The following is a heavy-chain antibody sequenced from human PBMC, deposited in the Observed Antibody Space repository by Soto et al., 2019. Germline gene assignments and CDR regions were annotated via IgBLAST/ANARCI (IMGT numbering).Heavy chain of an antibody. CDR1: GGSISSYY. V-gene: IGHV4-59*01. D-gene: IGHD6-6*01. CDR3: ARGSSSRAYYYYYGMDV. J-gene: IGHJ6*02. Sequence: PSETLSLTCTVSGGSISSYYWSWIRQPPGKGLEWIGYIYYSGSTNYNPSLKSRVTISVDTSKNQFSLKLSSVTAADTAAYYCARGSSSRAYYYYYGMDVWGQGTTVTVSS. CDR2: IYYSGST.